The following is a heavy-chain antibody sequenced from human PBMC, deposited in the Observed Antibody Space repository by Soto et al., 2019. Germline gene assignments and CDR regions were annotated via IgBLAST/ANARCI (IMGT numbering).Heavy chain of an antibody. J-gene: IGHJ6*03. D-gene: IGHD6-13*01. V-gene: IGHV3-23*01. CDR1: GFTFSSYA. CDR2: ISGSGGST. CDR3: AKGGGSSSWVNYYYYYMDV. Sequence: GGSLRLSCAASGFTFSSYAMSWVRQAPGKGLEWVSAISGSGGSTYNADSVKGRFTISRDNSKNTLYRQMNSLRAEDTAVYYCAKGGGSSSWVNYYYYYMDVWGKGTTVTVSS.